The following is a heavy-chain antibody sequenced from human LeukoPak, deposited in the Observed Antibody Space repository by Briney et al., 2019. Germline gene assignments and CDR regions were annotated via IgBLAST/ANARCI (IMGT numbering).Heavy chain of an antibody. CDR1: GGSISSYY. CDR2: IYYSGST. D-gene: IGHD6-13*01. J-gene: IGHJ4*02. V-gene: IGHV4-59*08. Sequence: SETLSLTCTVSGGSISSYYWSWIRQPPGKGLEWIGYIYYSGSTNYNPSLKSRVTISVVTSKNQFSLKLSSVTAADTAVYYCARFDSSSWYGYFDYWGQGTLVTVSS. CDR3: ARFDSSSWYGYFDY.